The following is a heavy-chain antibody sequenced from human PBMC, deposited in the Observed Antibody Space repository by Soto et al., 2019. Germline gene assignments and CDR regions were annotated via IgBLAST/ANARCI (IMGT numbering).Heavy chain of an antibody. CDR3: ARGLRPVYYYYYMDV. CDR1: GGSISSYY. Sequence: TSETLSLTCTVSGGSISSYYWSWIRQPPGKGLEWIGYIYYSGSTNYNPSLKSRVTISVDTSKNQFSLKLSSVTAADTAVYYCARGLRPVYYYYYMDVWGKGTTVTVSS. J-gene: IGHJ6*03. V-gene: IGHV4-59*01. CDR2: IYYSGST. D-gene: IGHD2-15*01.